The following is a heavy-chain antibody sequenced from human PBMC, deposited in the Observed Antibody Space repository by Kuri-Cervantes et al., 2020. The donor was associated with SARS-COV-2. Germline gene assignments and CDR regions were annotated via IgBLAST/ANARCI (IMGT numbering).Heavy chain of an antibody. Sequence: GSLRLSCTVSSGSISRYYWSWIRQAPGKGLEWIGYVCYDGTTRYNPSLQSRVAISVESSKNQFSLKLSSVTAADTAVYYCAMTVHDFWSGEFDYWGQGTLVTVSS. CDR2: VCYDGTT. CDR1: SGSISRYY. V-gene: IGHV4-59*12. CDR3: AMTVHDFWSGEFDY. J-gene: IGHJ4*02. D-gene: IGHD3-3*01.